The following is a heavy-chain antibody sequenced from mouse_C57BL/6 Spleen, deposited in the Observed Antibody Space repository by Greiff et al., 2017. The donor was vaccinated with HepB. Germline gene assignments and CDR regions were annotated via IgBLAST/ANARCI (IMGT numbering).Heavy chain of an antibody. V-gene: IGHV1-80*01. CDR3: ARDSSGYGYFDY. D-gene: IGHD3-2*02. Sequence: VQLQQSGAELVKPGASVKISCKASGYAFSSYWMNWVKQRPGKGLEWIGQIYPGDGDTNYNGKFKGKATLTADKSSSTAYMQLSSLTSEDSAVYFCARDSSGYGYFDYGGQGTTLTVSS. CDR1: GYAFSSYW. CDR2: IYPGDGDT. J-gene: IGHJ2*01.